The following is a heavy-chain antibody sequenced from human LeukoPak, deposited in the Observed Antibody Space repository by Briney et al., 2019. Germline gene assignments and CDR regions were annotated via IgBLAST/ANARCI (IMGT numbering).Heavy chain of an antibody. V-gene: IGHV1-2*02. CDR3: ARELMVRGVPDY. D-gene: IGHD3-10*01. CDR2: INPNSGGT. J-gene: IGHJ4*02. CDR1: GYTFTGYY. Sequence: GASVKVSCKASGYTFTGYYIHWVRQAPGQGLEYMGWINPNSGGTNYAQMFQGRVTMTRDTSITTAYMELSSLRSDDTAVYYCARELMVRGVPDYWGQGTLVTVSS.